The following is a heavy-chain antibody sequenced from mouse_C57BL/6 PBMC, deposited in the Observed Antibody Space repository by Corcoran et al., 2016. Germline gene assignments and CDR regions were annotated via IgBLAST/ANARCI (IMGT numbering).Heavy chain of an antibody. CDR3: ANIYYEDAMDY. CDR2: IYPGSGNT. V-gene: IGHV1-76*01. J-gene: IGHJ4*01. CDR1: GYTFTDYY. D-gene: IGHD2-4*01. Sequence: QVQLKQSGAELVRPGASVKLSCKASGYTFTDYYINWVKQRPGQGLEWIARIYPGSGNTYYNEKFKGKATLTAEKSSSTAYMQLSSLTSEDSAVYFCANIYYEDAMDYWGQGTSVTVSS.